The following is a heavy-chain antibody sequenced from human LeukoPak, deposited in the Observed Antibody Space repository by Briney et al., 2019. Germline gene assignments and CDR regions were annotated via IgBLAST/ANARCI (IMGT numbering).Heavy chain of an antibody. CDR1: GGSISIYY. Sequence: PSETLSLTCTVSGGSISIYYWSWIRQPAGKGLEWIGRIYTSGSTNYNPSLKSRVTMSVDTSKNQFSLELSSVTAADTAVYYCARASRYGDYAPVRFDPWGQGTLVTVSS. CDR2: IYTSGST. D-gene: IGHD4-17*01. CDR3: ARASRYGDYAPVRFDP. J-gene: IGHJ5*02. V-gene: IGHV4-4*07.